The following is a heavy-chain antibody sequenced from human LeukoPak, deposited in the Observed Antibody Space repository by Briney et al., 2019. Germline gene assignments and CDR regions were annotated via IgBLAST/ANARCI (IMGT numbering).Heavy chain of an antibody. CDR3: ARSIVDTETFDI. D-gene: IGHD2-15*01. Sequence: PGMSLRLSCAASGFTFSSYSMNWVRQAPGKGLEWVSSINSHSNYIYYADSVKGRFTISRDNAENSLYLQMNSLRAEDTAVYYCARSIVDTETFDIWGQGTMVTVSS. CDR1: GFTFSSYS. CDR2: INSHSNYI. J-gene: IGHJ3*02. V-gene: IGHV3-21*01.